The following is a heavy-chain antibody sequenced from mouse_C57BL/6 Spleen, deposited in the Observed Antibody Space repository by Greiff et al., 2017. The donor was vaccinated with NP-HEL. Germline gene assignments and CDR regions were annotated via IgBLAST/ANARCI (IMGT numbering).Heavy chain of an antibody. J-gene: IGHJ2*01. CDR1: GYTFTSYW. D-gene: IGHD1-1*01. Sequence: QVQLQQSGAELVKPGASVKLSCKASGYTFTSYWMHWVKQRPGQGLEWIGMIHPNSGSTNYNEKFKSKATLTVDKSSSTAYMQLSSLTSEDSAVYYCARFGRSSLDYFDYWGQGTTLTVSS. V-gene: IGHV1-64*01. CDR3: ARFGRSSLDYFDY. CDR2: IHPNSGST.